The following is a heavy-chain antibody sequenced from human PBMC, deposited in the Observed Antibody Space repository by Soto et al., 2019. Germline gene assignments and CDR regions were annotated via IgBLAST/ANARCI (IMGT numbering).Heavy chain of an antibody. CDR3: ARDEWFGQNPFDF. V-gene: IGHV1-18*01. J-gene: IGHJ4*02. Sequence: ASVKVSCKASGFTLNDYGVSWVRQAPGQGLEWLGWISGYDGNTNFAQKYEGRVTMTIDSSTSTAYMELRNLRSDDTAMYYCARDEWFGQNPFDFWGQGTLVTVYS. D-gene: IGHD3-10*01. CDR2: ISGYDGNT. CDR1: GFTLNDYG.